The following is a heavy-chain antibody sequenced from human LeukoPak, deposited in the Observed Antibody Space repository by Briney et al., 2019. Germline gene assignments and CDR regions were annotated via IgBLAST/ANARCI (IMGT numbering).Heavy chain of an antibody. V-gene: IGHV1-46*01. CDR3: ARDPDYGDYGRGDYYYGMDV. Sequence: ASVKVSCKASGYTVTNYYMQWVRQAPGQGLEWMGIINASGGGTRYAQKFQGRVTMTRDTSTNTVYMEMSSLRSEDTAVYYCARDPDYGDYGRGDYYYGMDVWGQGTTVIVSS. CDR2: INASGGGT. J-gene: IGHJ6*02. CDR1: GYTVTNYY. D-gene: IGHD4-17*01.